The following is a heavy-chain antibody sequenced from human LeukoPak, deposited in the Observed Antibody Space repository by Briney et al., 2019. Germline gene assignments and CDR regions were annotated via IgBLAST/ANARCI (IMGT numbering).Heavy chain of an antibody. CDR1: GFTFNRYS. CDR2: ISTSSSTI. Sequence: QAGGSLRLSCAASGFTFNRYSMNWVRRAPGKGLEWISYISTSSSTIYYSDSVKGRFSISRDDAKNSLYLQMNSLRDEDTAVYYCARGFCSSTSCYTEYWGQGTLVTVSS. V-gene: IGHV3-48*02. J-gene: IGHJ4*02. D-gene: IGHD2-2*02. CDR3: ARGFCSSTSCYTEY.